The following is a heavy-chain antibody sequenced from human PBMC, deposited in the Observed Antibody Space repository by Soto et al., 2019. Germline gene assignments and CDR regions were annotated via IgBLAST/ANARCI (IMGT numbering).Heavy chain of an antibody. CDR3: AKVTKRAAAGRYEYYKYGMDG. D-gene: IGHD6-13*01. V-gene: IGHV3-23*01. J-gene: IGHJ6*02. CDR2: IRGSGGSS. Sequence: EVQLLESGGALEHPGGSLRLSCAAAGFAFSTYAMTWVRQAPGKGLEWVSVIRGSGGSSYYAASVKGRFTISRDNSKNTLFLQMNGLRAEDTAVYYCAKVTKRAAAGRYEYYKYGMDGWGQGTTVTVSS. CDR1: GFAFSTYA.